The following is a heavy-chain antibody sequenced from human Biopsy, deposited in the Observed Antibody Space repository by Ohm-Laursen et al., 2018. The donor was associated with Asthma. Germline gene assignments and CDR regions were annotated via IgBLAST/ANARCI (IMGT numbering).Heavy chain of an antibody. CDR2: HDHEEGGT. D-gene: IGHD4-17*01. CDR3: ASDFPKDYVRYNFQF. Sequence: SSVKVSCKISGYSLTDLSMHWVRQAPGQGLEWMGGHDHEEGGTVNARRFQGRVTMTEDTSTDTACMELSSLSSDDTAVYYCASDFPKDYVRYNFQFWGQGTLVTVSS. CDR1: GYSLTDLS. V-gene: IGHV1-24*01. J-gene: IGHJ4*02.